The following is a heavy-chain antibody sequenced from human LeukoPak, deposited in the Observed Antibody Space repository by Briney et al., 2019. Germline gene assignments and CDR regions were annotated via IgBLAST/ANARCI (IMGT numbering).Heavy chain of an antibody. Sequence: GGSLRLTCAASGFAFSNYAMDWVRQAPGKGLEWVSGISGSGGSTYYADSVKGRFTISRDNSKNTLYLQMNSLRAEDTAVYYCAKAFSGLSSHFDYWGQGTLVTVSS. CDR2: ISGSGGST. V-gene: IGHV3-23*01. CDR3: AKAFSGLSSHFDY. D-gene: IGHD3-16*02. J-gene: IGHJ4*02. CDR1: GFAFSNYA.